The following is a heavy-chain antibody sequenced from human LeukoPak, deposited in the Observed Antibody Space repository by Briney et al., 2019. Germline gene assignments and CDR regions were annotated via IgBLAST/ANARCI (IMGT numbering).Heavy chain of an antibody. Sequence: GASVKVSCKASGGTFSSYAISWVRPAPGQGLEWMGRIIPILGIANYAQKFQGRVTITADKSTSTAYRELSSLRSEDTAVYYCARVGDTAMDYWGQGTLVTVSS. D-gene: IGHD5-18*01. CDR3: ARVGDTAMDY. CDR2: IIPILGIA. CDR1: GGTFSSYA. V-gene: IGHV1-69*04. J-gene: IGHJ4*02.